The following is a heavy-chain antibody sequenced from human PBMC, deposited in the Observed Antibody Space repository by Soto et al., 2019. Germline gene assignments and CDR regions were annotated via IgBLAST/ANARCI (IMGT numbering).Heavy chain of an antibody. CDR2: LSYDGRSK. V-gene: IGHV3-30*18. J-gene: IGHJ6*02. CDR3: AKDSGGDHDSGASGYYYGMDV. CDR1: GFTFNSYG. Sequence: GGSLRLSCVASGFTFNSYGMHWVRQAPGKGLEWVAVLSYDGRSKYYADSVKGRFTISRDNSKNTVYLHMNSLRTEDTAVYFCAKDSGGDHDSGASGYYYGMDVWGQGTTVTVSS. D-gene: IGHD2-21*01.